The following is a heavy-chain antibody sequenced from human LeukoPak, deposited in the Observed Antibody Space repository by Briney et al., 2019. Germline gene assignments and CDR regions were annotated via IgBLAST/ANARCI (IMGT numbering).Heavy chain of an antibody. Sequence: ASVKVSCKASGYTFTGYYMHWVRQAPGQGLEWMGWISAYNGNTNYAQKLQGRVTMTTDTSTSTAYMELRSLRSDDTAVYYCARSSYNWNDFSYWGQGTLVTVSS. CDR3: ARSSYNWNDFSY. CDR1: GYTFTGYY. J-gene: IGHJ4*02. D-gene: IGHD1-1*01. CDR2: ISAYNGNT. V-gene: IGHV1-18*04.